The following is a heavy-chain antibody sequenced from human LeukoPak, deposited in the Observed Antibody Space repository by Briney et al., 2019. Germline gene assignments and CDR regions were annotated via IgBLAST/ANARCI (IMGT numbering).Heavy chain of an antibody. CDR1: GGSFSGYY. CDR2: INHSGST. J-gene: IGHJ6*02. V-gene: IGHV4-34*01. CDR3: AREDSGYDYRYYGMDV. Sequence: SETLSLTCAVYGGSFSGYYWSWIRQPPGKGLEWIGEINHSGSTNYNPSLKSRVTMSVDTSKNQFSLKLSSVTAADTAVYYCAREDSGYDYRYYGMDVWGQGTTVTVSS. D-gene: IGHD5-12*01.